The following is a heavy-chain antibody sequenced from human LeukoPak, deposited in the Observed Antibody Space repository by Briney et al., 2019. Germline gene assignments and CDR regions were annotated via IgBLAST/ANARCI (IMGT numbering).Heavy chain of an antibody. D-gene: IGHD1-14*01. J-gene: IGHJ3*02. Sequence: SETLSLTCIVSGGSISSGSYYWSWIRQPAGKGLEWIGRVFTSGSTDYNPSFKSRVTISVDTSKKQVSLRLSSVTAADTAVYYCARDLPGQYGFDIWGQGTMVTVSS. CDR2: VFTSGST. CDR1: GGSISSGSYY. V-gene: IGHV4-61*02. CDR3: ARDLPGQYGFDI.